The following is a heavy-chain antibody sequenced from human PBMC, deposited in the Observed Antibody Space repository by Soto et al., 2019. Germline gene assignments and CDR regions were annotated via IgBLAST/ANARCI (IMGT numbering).Heavy chain of an antibody. V-gene: IGHV1-18*01. J-gene: IGHJ4*02. D-gene: IGHD2-2*01. CDR2: INPYNGKT. CDR3: ARDRLPYCGSTSCSVDY. CDR1: GYTFASYA. Sequence: ASVKVSCKASGYTFASYAISWVRQAPGQGLEWMGWINPYNGKTNYAQKLQGRVTLTTDTSTSTAYMELWSLRSDDTAVYYCARDRLPYCGSTSCSVDYWGQGTLVTVSS.